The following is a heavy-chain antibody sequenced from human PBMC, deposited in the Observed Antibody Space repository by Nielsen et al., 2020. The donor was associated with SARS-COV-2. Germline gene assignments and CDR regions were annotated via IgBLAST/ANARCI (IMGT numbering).Heavy chain of an antibody. D-gene: IGHD1-26*01. CDR1: GFTFSSYS. J-gene: IGHJ5*02. Sequence: GGSLRLSCAASGFTFSSYSMNWVRQAPGKGLELVSYISDSSSTIYYADSVKGRFTISRDNAKNSLYLQMNSLRAEDTAVYYCVRDAASIMGATTPSWGQGTLVTVSS. CDR2: ISDSSSTI. V-gene: IGHV3-48*01. CDR3: VRDAASIMGATTPS.